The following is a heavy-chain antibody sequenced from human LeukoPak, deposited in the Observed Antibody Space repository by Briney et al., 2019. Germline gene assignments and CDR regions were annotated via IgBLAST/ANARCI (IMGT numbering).Heavy chain of an antibody. CDR1: GFTFSSYG. D-gene: IGHD4-17*01. Sequence: GGSLRLSCAASGFTFSSYGMHWVRQAPGKGLEWVAFIRYGGSNKYYADSVKGRFTISRDNSKNTLYLQMNSLRAEDTAVYYCAKDRTYGDHDYWGQGTLVTVSS. V-gene: IGHV3-30*02. CDR3: AKDRTYGDHDY. J-gene: IGHJ4*02. CDR2: IRYGGSNK.